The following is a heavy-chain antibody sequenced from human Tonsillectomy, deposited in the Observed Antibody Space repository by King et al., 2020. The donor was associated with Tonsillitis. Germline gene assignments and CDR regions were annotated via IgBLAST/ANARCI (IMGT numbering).Heavy chain of an antibody. CDR3: AKDDPLTTVDYGY. V-gene: IGHV3-30*02. Sequence: VQLVESGGGVVQPGGSLRLSCAASGVTFSSYGMHWVRQAPGKGLEWVAFIRYDGSNKYYADSVKGRFTISRDNSKNTLYLQMNSLRAEDTAVYYCAKDDPLTTVDYGYWGQGTLVTVSS. CDR2: IRYDGSNK. CDR1: GVTFSSYG. D-gene: IGHD4-17*01. J-gene: IGHJ4*02.